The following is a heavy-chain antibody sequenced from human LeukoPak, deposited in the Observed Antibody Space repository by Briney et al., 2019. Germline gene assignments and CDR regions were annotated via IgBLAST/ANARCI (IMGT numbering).Heavy chain of an antibody. J-gene: IGHJ4*02. V-gene: IGHV3-21*01. CDR1: GFAFSNYG. D-gene: IGHD6-13*01. CDR2: ISAQTSTI. CDR3: ARDFPPGYSSSWTGPWDC. Sequence: PGGSQRLSCAASGFAFSNYGMNWVRQAPGKGLEWVSSISAQTSTIYYADSVKGRFTISRDNAKNSLHLQMNSLRVEDTAVYYCARDFPPGYSSSWTGPWDCWGQGTLVTVSS.